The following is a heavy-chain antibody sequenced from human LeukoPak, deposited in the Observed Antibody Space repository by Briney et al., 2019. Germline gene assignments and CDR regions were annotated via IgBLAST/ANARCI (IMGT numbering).Heavy chain of an antibody. J-gene: IGHJ4*02. CDR3: AGYYGSGSYYNLDY. Sequence: GASVKVSCKASGYTLTSYGISWVRQAPGQGLEWMGWISAYNGNTNYAQKLQGRVTMTTDTSTSTAYMEPRSLRSEDTAVYYCAGYYGSGSYYNLDYWGQGTLVTVSS. CDR1: GYTLTSYG. CDR2: ISAYNGNT. V-gene: IGHV1-18*01. D-gene: IGHD3-10*01.